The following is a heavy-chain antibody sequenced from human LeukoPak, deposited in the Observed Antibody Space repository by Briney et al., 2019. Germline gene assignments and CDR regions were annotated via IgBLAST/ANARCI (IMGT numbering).Heavy chain of an antibody. CDR2: INPSGGTT. D-gene: IGHD6-13*01. J-gene: IGHJ4*02. Sequence: ASVKVSCKASGYTFTYYYIHWVRRAPGQGLEWMGIINPSGGTTNYAQKLQGRVTMTTDTSTSTAYMELRSLRSDDTAVYHCARGLAAGDYWGQGTLVTVSS. CDR3: ARGLAAGDY. V-gene: IGHV1-46*01. CDR1: GYTFTYYY.